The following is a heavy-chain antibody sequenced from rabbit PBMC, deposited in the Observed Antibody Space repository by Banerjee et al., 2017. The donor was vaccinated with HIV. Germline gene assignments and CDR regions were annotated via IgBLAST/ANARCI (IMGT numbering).Heavy chain of an antibody. J-gene: IGHJ4*01. Sequence: QSLEESGGGLVKPEGSLTLTCTASGFSFSIGYYMCWVRQAPGKGPEWIACIYNGDSGNTYYAIWAKGRFTITKTSSTTVTLQMTSLTAADTATYFCARGAGSSAYGYYFNLRGQGTLVTVS. V-gene: IGHV1S40*01. CDR3: ARGAGSSAYGYYFNL. CDR1: GFSFSIGYY. D-gene: IGHD8-1*01. CDR2: IYNGDSGNT.